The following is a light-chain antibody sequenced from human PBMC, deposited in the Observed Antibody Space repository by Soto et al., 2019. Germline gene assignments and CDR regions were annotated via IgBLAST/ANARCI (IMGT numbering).Light chain of an antibody. CDR3: QQYSSWVT. CDR1: QTITSN. Sequence: EIVMTQSPVTLSLSPGDTATLSCRASQTITSNLAWYQQKPGQPPRLLIYVASTRATGIQARFSGSGSGTEFTLTITNLQSEDFAVYYCQQYSSWVTFGGGTQLEI. CDR2: VAS. J-gene: IGKJ4*01. V-gene: IGKV3-15*01.